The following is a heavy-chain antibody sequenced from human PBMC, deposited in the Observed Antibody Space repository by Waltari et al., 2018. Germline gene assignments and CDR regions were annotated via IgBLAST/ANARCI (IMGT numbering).Heavy chain of an antibody. CDR3: ARLLGGVTTFDS. V-gene: IGHV3-7*01. J-gene: IGHJ4*02. Sequence: EVQLVESGGGLVQPGGSLRLSGASCGFTLGCFGMCWVRQSPGKGLEWVASIKQDGSEKYYVDSVKGRFTISRDNVDYSLFLQMSTLRAEDTAVYYCARLLGGVTTFDSWGQGTLVTVSS. CDR2: IKQDGSEK. D-gene: IGHD3-16*01. CDR1: GFTLGCFG.